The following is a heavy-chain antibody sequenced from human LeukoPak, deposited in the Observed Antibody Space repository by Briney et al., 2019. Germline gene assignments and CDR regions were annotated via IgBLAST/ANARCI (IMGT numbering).Heavy chain of an antibody. Sequence: SVKVSCKASGGTFSSYAISWVRQAPGQGLEWMGRIIPILGIANYAQKFQGRVTITRNTSISTAYMELSSLRSEDTAVYYCARGKKDIAHGFDPWGQGTLVTVSS. CDR1: GGTFSSYA. CDR2: IIPILGIA. V-gene: IGHV1-69*04. J-gene: IGHJ5*02. D-gene: IGHD2-15*01. CDR3: ARGKKDIAHGFDP.